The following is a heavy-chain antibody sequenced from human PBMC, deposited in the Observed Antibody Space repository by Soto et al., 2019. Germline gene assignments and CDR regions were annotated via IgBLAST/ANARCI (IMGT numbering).Heavy chain of an antibody. D-gene: IGHD3-10*01. V-gene: IGHV3-33*01. CDR1: GFTFSNYG. Sequence: LRLSCAASGFTFSNYGMHWVRQAPGKGLEWVAVIWYDGSNKYYADSVKGRFTISRDNSKNTLFVQMNSLRAEDTAVYYCARDPSHGSGSYLDYWGQGTLVTVSS. CDR2: IWYDGSNK. CDR3: ARDPSHGSGSYLDY. J-gene: IGHJ4*02.